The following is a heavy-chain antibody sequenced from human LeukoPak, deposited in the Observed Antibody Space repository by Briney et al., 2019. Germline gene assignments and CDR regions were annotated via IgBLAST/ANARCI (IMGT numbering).Heavy chain of an antibody. CDR1: GFTFSSYP. D-gene: IGHD6-13*01. J-gene: IGHJ6*02. V-gene: IGHV3-30-3*01. CDR3: AKAAATGVRGGHYYGMDV. CDR2: ISYDGSKI. Sequence: GGSLRLSCAASGFTFSSYPLHWVRQAPGKGLEWVTLISYDGSKIYYADSVKGRFSISRDNSKNTLYVQMNSLRAEDTAIYYCAKAAATGVRGGHYYGMDVWGQGTTVTVSS.